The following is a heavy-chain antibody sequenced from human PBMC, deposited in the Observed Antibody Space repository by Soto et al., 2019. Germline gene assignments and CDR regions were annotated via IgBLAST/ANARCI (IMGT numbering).Heavy chain of an antibody. V-gene: IGHV3-30*04. CDR2: ISYDTRNK. CDR3: TTLRGLDV. CDR1: GIAFRSYA. Sequence: QPVGSLRLSCAASGIAFRSYAMHWVRQAPGKGLEWVALISYDTRNKYYADSVMGRFTISKDNTENTLDLQMNSLRPDDTAVYYCTTLRGLDVWGQGTTVTVSS. J-gene: IGHJ6*02.